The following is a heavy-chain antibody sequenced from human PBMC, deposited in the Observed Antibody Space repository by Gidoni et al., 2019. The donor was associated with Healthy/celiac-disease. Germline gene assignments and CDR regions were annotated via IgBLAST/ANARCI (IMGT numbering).Heavy chain of an antibody. Sequence: EVQLVESGGGLVQPGGSLRLSCAASGFPFSSYDMHWVRQATGKGLEWVSAIGTAGDTYYPGSVKGRFTISRENAKNSLYLQMNSLRAGDTAVYYCARGYYYDSSEKAFDIWGQGTMVTVSS. D-gene: IGHD3-22*01. CDR2: IGTAGDT. CDR1: GFPFSSYD. CDR3: ARGYYYDSSEKAFDI. V-gene: IGHV3-13*01. J-gene: IGHJ3*02.